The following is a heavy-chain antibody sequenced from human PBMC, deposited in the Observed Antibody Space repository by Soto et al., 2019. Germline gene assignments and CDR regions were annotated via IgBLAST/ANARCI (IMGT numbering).Heavy chain of an antibody. Sequence: ASVKVSCKASGYTFTSYGISWVRQAPGQGLEWMGWISAYNGNTNYAQKLQGRVTMTTDTSTSTAYMELRSLRSDDTAVYYCARGYCSSTSCYPTRAFDIWGQGTMVTVSS. CDR3: ARGYCSSTSCYPTRAFDI. D-gene: IGHD2-2*01. CDR2: ISAYNGNT. V-gene: IGHV1-18*01. J-gene: IGHJ3*02. CDR1: GYTFTSYG.